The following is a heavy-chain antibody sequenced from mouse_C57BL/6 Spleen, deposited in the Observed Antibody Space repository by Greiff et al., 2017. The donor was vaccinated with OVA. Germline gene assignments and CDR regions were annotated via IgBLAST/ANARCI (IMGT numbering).Heavy chain of an antibody. D-gene: IGHD2-5*01. CDR3: ERGACYSNLGWFAY. J-gene: IGHJ3*01. Sequence: QVQLQQPGAELVKPGASVKLSCKASGYTFTSYWITWVKQRPGQGLEWIGDIYPGSGSTNYNEKFKSKATLTVDTSSSTAYMQLSSLTSEDSAVYDCERGACYSNLGWFAYWGQGTLVTVSA. CDR1: GYTFTSYW. CDR2: IYPGSGST. V-gene: IGHV1-55*01.